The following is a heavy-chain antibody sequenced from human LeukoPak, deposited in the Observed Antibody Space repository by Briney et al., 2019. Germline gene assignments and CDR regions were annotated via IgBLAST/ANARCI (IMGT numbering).Heavy chain of an antibody. CDR2: ISWNSGSI. D-gene: IGHD4-23*01. V-gene: IGHV3-9*01. CDR3: AKTPYGGKLRGYYFDY. Sequence: GGSLRLSCAASGFTFDDYAMHWVRQAPGKGLEWVSGISWNSGSIGYADSVKGRFTISRDNAKNSLYLQMNSLRAEDTALYYCAKTPYGGKLRGYYFDYWGQGTLVTVSS. CDR1: GFTFDDYA. J-gene: IGHJ4*02.